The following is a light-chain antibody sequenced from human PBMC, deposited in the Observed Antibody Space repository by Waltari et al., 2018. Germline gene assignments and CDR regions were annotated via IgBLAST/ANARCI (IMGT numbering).Light chain of an antibody. CDR1: SSNIGSNA. J-gene: IGLJ3*02. Sequence: QSVLTQPPSVSEAPRQRVTISCSGSSSNIGSNAVNWYQQLPGKAPKLLIYYDDLLPSGVSVRFSGSKSGTSASLAISGLQSEVEAHYYCATWDDSLSGVVFGGGTKLTVL. V-gene: IGLV1-36*01. CDR3: ATWDDSLSGVV. CDR2: YDD.